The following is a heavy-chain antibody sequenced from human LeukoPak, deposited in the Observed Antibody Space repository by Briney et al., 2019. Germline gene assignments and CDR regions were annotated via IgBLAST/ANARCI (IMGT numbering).Heavy chain of an antibody. Sequence: SETLSLTCAVSGGSISSGGYSWSWIRQPPGKGLEWIGYIYYSGSTNYNPSLKSRVTISVDTSKNQFSLKLSSVTAADTAVYYCARGYSSGWYDFDYWGQGTLVTVSS. CDR1: GGSISSGGYS. CDR2: IYYSGST. D-gene: IGHD6-19*01. CDR3: ARGYSSGWYDFDY. V-gene: IGHV4-61*08. J-gene: IGHJ4*02.